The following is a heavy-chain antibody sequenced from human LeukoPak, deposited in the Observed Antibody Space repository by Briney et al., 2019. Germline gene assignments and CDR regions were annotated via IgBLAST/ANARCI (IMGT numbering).Heavy chain of an antibody. Sequence: GSLRLSFAASGFTVSSNYINWVRQAPGKGLEWVSLIYSGGTTYYADSVKGRFTISRDNSKNTVHLQMNNLRAEDTAMYFCARRLYIVRGAFDIWGQGTMVTVSS. CDR1: GFTVSSNY. CDR2: IYSGGTT. V-gene: IGHV3-53*01. CDR3: ARRLYIVRGAFDI. J-gene: IGHJ3*02. D-gene: IGHD2/OR15-2a*01.